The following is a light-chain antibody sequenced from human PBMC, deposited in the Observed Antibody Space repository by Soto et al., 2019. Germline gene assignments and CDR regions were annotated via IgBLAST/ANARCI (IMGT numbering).Light chain of an antibody. CDR2: SNN. V-gene: IGLV1-47*02. J-gene: IGLJ1*01. CDR3: ATWDDSLSGHYV. CDR1: SSNIGSNY. Sequence: QSVLTQPPSASGTPGQRVTISCSGSSSNIGSNYVCWYQHLLGTAPKLLIYSNNQRPSGVPDRFSGSKSGTSASLAISGLRSEDEADYYCATWDDSLSGHYVFGTGTKVTVL.